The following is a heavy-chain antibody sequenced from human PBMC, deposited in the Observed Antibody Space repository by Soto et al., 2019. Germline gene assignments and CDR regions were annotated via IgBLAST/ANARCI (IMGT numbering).Heavy chain of an antibody. CDR1: GFTFSSYA. D-gene: IGHD3-3*01. V-gene: IGHV3-30-3*01. J-gene: IGHJ4*02. Sequence: GGSLRLSCAASGFTFSSYAMHWVRQAPGKGLEWVAVISYDGSNKYYADSVKGRFTISRDNSKNTLYLQMNSLRAEDTAVYYCARPSFHTVFGPLPTPLDYWGQGTLVTVTS. CDR2: ISYDGSNK. CDR3: ARPSFHTVFGPLPTPLDY.